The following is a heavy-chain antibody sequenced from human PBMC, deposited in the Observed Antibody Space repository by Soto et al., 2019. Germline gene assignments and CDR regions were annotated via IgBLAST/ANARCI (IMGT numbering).Heavy chain of an antibody. CDR1: GGSISSGDYY. V-gene: IGHV4-30-4*01. Sequence: SETLSLTCTVSGGSISSGDYYWSWIRQPPGKGLEWIGYIYYSGSTYYNPSLKSRVTISVDTSKNQFSLKLSSVTAADTAVYYCARTHLDSSGSHRPAFDIWGQGTMVTVSS. CDR2: IYYSGST. J-gene: IGHJ3*02. D-gene: IGHD3-22*01. CDR3: ARTHLDSSGSHRPAFDI.